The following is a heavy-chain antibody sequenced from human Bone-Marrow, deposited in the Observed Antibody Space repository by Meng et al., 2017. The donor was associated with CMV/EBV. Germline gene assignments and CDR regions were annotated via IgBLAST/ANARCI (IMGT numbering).Heavy chain of an antibody. CDR1: GFTFSTYG. J-gene: IGHJ6*02. Sequence: GESLKISCAASGFTFSTYGMHWVRQTPGKGLEWVSVIYSGGSSTYYADSVKGRFTISRDNSKNTLYLQMNSLRAEDTAVYYCAKDRERGADYDFWSGYDMDVWGQGTTVTFYS. CDR3: AKDRERGADYDFWSGYDMDV. V-gene: IGHV3-NL1*01. CDR2: IYSGGSST. D-gene: IGHD3-3*01.